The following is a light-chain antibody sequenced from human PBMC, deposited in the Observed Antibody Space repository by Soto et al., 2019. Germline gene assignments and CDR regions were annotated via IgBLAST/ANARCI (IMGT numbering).Light chain of an antibody. J-gene: IGKJ4*01. V-gene: IGKV3-15*01. CDR2: GSS. Sequence: EIVMTQSPATLPVSPGERATLSCRASQSVSSNLAWYQQKPCQAPRLLIYGSSTRATGIPARFSGSGSGTEFTLTISSLQSEDFAVYYCQQYNKWPLTFGGGTKVEIK. CDR1: QSVSSN. CDR3: QQYNKWPLT.